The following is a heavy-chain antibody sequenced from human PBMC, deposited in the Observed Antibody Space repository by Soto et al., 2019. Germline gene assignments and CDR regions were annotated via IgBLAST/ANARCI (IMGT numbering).Heavy chain of an antibody. CDR3: ARQRRRAVFRGVINCWFDP. D-gene: IGHD3-10*01. J-gene: IGHJ5*02. CDR1: GGSITSTDYY. V-gene: IGHV4-31*03. CDR2: IFSSGST. Sequence: QVQLQESGPGLVKPSQTLSLSCTVSGGSITSTDYYWSWIRQHPGGGLEWIGHIFSSGSTSYNPSLKSRTTMSVDTSKTQFSLKLSSVTAADTAVYYCARQRRRAVFRGVINCWFDPWGQGTLVTVSS.